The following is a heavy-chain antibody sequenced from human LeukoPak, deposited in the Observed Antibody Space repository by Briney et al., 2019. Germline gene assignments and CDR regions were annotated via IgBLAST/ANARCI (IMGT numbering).Heavy chain of an antibody. D-gene: IGHD1-14*01. J-gene: IGHJ5*02. V-gene: IGHV4-30-2*01. CDR2: IYQSGST. CDR1: GGSISSGGFY. CDR3: ARDRPGRMLSP. Sequence: SETLSLTFTVSGGSISSGGFYWSWIRQPPGKGLEWIGYIYQSGSTYFNPSLKSRVTISVDRSKNQFSLKLSSVTAADTAVYYCARDRPGRMLSPWGQGTQVTVSS.